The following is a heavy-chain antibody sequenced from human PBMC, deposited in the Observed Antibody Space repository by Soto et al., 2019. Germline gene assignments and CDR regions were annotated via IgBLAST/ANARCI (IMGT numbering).Heavy chain of an antibody. Sequence: PSETLSLTCTVSGGAINSYYWTWIRQPAGKGLEWIGRIYSSGSTKYNPSLQSRVTMSLDTSKNQFSLRLTSVTAADTAVYYCARGQRFSDWFDPLGQGALVTVSS. V-gene: IGHV4-4*07. D-gene: IGHD3-3*01. CDR1: GGAINSYY. CDR2: IYSSGST. CDR3: ARGQRFSDWFDP. J-gene: IGHJ5*02.